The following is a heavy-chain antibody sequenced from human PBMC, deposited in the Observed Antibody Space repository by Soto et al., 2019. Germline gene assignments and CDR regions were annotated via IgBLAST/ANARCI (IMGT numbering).Heavy chain of an antibody. CDR3: ARESGDWPLNWFDP. D-gene: IGHD2-21*02. CDR1: GFNFSNHW. J-gene: IGHJ5*02. CDR2: ITNDGKSK. Sequence: GGSLRLSCAASGFNFSNHWMHWVRQRPAEGLVWVSRITNDGKSKAYAESVKGRFAISRDNAKNTLYLQMNGLTAEDTAVYYCARESGDWPLNWFDPWGRGTLVTVSS. V-gene: IGHV3-74*01.